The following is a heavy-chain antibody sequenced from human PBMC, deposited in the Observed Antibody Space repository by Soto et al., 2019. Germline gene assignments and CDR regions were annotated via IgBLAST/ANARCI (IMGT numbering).Heavy chain of an antibody. CDR2: ISGSGGST. V-gene: IGHV3-23*01. CDR1: GFTFSSYA. D-gene: IGHD2-15*01. Sequence: EVQLLESGGGLVQPGGSLRLSCAASGFTFSSYAMSWVRQAPGKGLEWVSAISGSGGSTYYADSVTGRFTISRDNSKNTLYLQMNSLRAEDTAVYYCAKDCSPYIVGNWFDPWGQGTLVTVSS. CDR3: AKDCSPYIVGNWFDP. J-gene: IGHJ5*02.